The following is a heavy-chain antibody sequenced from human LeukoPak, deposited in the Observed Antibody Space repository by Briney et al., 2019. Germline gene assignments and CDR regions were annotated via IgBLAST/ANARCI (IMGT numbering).Heavy chain of an antibody. CDR1: GFTFSSYW. D-gene: IGHD5-12*01. Sequence: GGSLRLSCAASGFTFSSYWMHWVRQAPGKGLVWVSRINSDGSSTSYVDSVKGRFTISRDNAKNTLYLQMNSLRAEDTAVYYCAVRGYSGYDTSYFDYWGQGTLVTVSS. J-gene: IGHJ4*02. V-gene: IGHV3-74*01. CDR2: INSDGSST. CDR3: AVRGYSGYDTSYFDY.